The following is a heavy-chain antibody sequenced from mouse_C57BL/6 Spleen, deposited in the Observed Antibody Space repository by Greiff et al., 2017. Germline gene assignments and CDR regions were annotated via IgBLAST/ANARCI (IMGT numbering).Heavy chain of an antibody. CDR3: ARVGVFTTVVPFDY. Sequence: EVMLVESGPELVKPGASVKISCKASGYTFTDYYMNWVKQSHGKSLEWIGDINPNNGGTSYNQKFKGKATLTVDKSSSTAYMELRSLTSEDSAVYYCARVGVFTTVVPFDYWGQGTTLTVSS. V-gene: IGHV1-26*01. CDR1: GYTFTDYY. J-gene: IGHJ2*01. CDR2: INPNNGGT. D-gene: IGHD1-1*01.